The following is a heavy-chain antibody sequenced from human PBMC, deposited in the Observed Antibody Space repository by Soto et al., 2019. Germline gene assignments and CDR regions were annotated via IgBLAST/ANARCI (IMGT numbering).Heavy chain of an antibody. CDR2: IDPSDSYT. D-gene: IGHD2-8*02. CDR1: GYSFTSYW. V-gene: IGHV5-10-1*01. CDR3: ATLDTGYYDYGMDV. J-gene: IGHJ6*02. Sequence: GESLKISCKGSGYSFTSYWISWVRQLPGKGLEWMGTIDPSDSYTNYSPSFQGHVTISADKSISTAYLQWSSLKASDTAMYYCATLDTGYYDYGMDVWGQGTTVSVSS.